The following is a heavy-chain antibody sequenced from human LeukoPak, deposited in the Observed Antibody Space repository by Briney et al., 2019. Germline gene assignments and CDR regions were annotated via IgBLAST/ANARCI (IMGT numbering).Heavy chain of an antibody. D-gene: IGHD3-10*01. CDR2: INHSGST. V-gene: IGHV4-34*01. Sequence: PSETLSLTCAVYGGSFSGYYWSWIRQPPGKGLEWIGEINHSGSTNYNPSLKSRVTISVDTSKNQFSLKLSSVTAADTAVYYCARGELLTFFDYWGQGTLVTVSS. CDR3: ARGELLTFFDY. J-gene: IGHJ4*02. CDR1: GGSFSGYY.